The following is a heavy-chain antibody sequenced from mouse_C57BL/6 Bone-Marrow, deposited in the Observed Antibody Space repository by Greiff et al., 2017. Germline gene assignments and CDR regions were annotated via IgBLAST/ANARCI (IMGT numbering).Heavy chain of an antibody. V-gene: IGHV14-2*01. J-gene: IGHJ3*01. CDR2: IDPEDGET. CDR1: GFNIKDYY. Sequence: EVQLQQSGAELVKPGASVKLSCTASGFNIKDYYMHWVKQRTEQGLEWIGSIDPEDGETIYAPKFQGKATITADTSSSTAYLQVSGLKSEETAVYYCASDGLLPVFAYWGQGTLVTVSA. D-gene: IGHD1-1*01. CDR3: ASDGLLPVFAY.